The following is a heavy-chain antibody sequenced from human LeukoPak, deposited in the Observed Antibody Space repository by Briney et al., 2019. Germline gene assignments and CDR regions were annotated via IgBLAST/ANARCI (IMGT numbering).Heavy chain of an antibody. CDR1: GFSISSGDYY. CDR2: IYYSGST. D-gene: IGHD1-7*01. V-gene: IGHV4-30-4*01. Sequence: PSETLSLTCTVSGFSISSGDYYWSWIGQPPGKGLEWIGYIYYSGSTYYNPSLKSRVTISVDTSKNQFSLKLSSVTAADTAVYYCARGPGGGTTSLDDAFDIWGQGTMVTVSS. J-gene: IGHJ3*02. CDR3: ARGPGGGTTSLDDAFDI.